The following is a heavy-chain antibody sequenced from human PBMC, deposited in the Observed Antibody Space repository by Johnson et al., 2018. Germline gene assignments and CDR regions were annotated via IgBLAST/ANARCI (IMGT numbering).Heavy chain of an antibody. J-gene: IGHJ3*02. CDR1: GFSFSGSP. V-gene: IGHV3-73*01. Sequence: VQLVESGGGLVQPGGSLKLSCAASGFSFSGSPMHWVRQASGKGLEWVGRIRSKINNYATAYVASVQGRFTIPRDDSKNTAYLQMNSLKTEDTAVYYCTILNRADAFGIWGQGSMVTVSS. CDR2: IRSKINNYAT. CDR3: TILNRADAFGI.